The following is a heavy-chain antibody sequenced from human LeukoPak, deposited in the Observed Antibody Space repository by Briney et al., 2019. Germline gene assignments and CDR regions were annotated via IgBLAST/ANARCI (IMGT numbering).Heavy chain of an antibody. J-gene: IGHJ4*02. D-gene: IGHD3/OR15-3a*01. CDR3: ARQTGSGLFILP. Sequence: SETLSLTCTVSGYSISSGYYWGWIRQPPGKGLEWIGSIYHSGSTYYDPSLKSRVTISVDTSKNQFSLKLTSVTAADTAVYYCARQTGSGLFILPGGQGTLVTVSS. CDR2: IYHSGST. V-gene: IGHV4-38-2*02. CDR1: GYSISSGYY.